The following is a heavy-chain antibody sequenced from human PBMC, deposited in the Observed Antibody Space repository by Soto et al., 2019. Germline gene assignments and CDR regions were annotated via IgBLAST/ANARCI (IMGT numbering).Heavy chain of an antibody. V-gene: IGHV3-23*01. D-gene: IGHD3-22*01. CDR2: ISGSGGST. CDR1: GFTFSSYA. J-gene: IGHJ4*02. Sequence: PGGSLRLSCAASGFTFSSYAMSWVRQAPGKGLEWVSAISGSGGSTYYADSVKGRFTISRDNSKNTLYLQMNSLRAEDTAVYYCAKDRAPYYYDSSGYWDYWGQGTLVTVSS. CDR3: AKDRAPYYYDSSGYWDY.